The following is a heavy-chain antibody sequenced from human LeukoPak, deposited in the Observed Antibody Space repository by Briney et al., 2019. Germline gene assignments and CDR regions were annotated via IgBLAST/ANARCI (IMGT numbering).Heavy chain of an antibody. D-gene: IGHD3-10*01. V-gene: IGHV3-23*01. J-gene: IGHJ6*02. Sequence: GGSLRLSCAASGFTFSSYAMSWVRQAPGKGLEWVSSISATGGSTYYADSVKGRSTISRDNSKNTLYLQMNSLRAEDTALYYCGKDISAGGMDVWGQGTTVTVSS. CDR2: ISATGGST. CDR3: GKDISAGGMDV. CDR1: GFTFSSYA.